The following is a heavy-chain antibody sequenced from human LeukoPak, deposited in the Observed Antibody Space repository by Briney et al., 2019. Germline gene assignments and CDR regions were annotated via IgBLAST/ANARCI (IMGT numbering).Heavy chain of an antibody. CDR2: ISSSSSYI. D-gene: IGHD2-2*01. V-gene: IGHV3-21*01. J-gene: IGHJ4*02. Sequence: GGSLRLSCAASGFTFSSYSMNWVRQAPGKGLEWVSSISSSSSYIYYADSVKGRFTISRDNAKNSLYLQMNSLRAEDTAVYYCARDAGYIVVVPAAIDYWGQGTLVTVSS. CDR1: GFTFSSYS. CDR3: ARDAGYIVVVPAAIDY.